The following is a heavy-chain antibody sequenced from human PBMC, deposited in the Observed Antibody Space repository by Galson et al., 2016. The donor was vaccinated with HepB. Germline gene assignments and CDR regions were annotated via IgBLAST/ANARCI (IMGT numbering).Heavy chain of an antibody. V-gene: IGHV3-23*01. D-gene: IGHD3/OR15-3a*01. J-gene: IGHJ4*02. CDR2: ISRSGDST. Sequence: SLRLSCAASGFTFNNYGMTWVRQAPGKGLEVVSSISRSGDSTDYADSVKGRFTISRDNSKNTLSLQMNSLRAEDTAVYYCVKYVGLDGFDYWGQGTLVIVSS. CDR3: VKYVGLDGFDY. CDR1: GFTFNNYG.